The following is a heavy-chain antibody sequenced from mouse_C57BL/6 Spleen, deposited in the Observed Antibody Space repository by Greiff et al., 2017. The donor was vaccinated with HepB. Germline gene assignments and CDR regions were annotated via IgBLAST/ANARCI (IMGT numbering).Heavy chain of an antibody. CDR3: AREYSNLDY. Sequence: VQLQQSGPVLVKPGASVKMSCKASGYTFTDYYMNWVKQSHGKSLEWIGVINPYNGGTSYNQKFKGKATLTVDKSSSTAYMERNSLTSEDSAVYYCAREYSNLDYWGQGTSLTVSS. CDR1: GYTFTDYY. CDR2: INPYNGGT. J-gene: IGHJ2*02. V-gene: IGHV1-19*01. D-gene: IGHD2-5*01.